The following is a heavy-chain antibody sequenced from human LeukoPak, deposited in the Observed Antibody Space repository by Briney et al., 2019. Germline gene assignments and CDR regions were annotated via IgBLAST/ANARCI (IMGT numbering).Heavy chain of an antibody. V-gene: IGHV3-23*01. CDR2: ISGSGGST. J-gene: IGHJ4*02. Sequence: GGSLRLSCAASGFTFSSYEMNWVRQAPGKGLEWVSTISGSGGSTYYADSVKGRFTISRDNSKNTLYLQMNSLRAEDTAVYYCAKGGYFGSGSPDYFDYWGQGTLVTVSS. CDR3: AKGGYFGSGSPDYFDY. D-gene: IGHD3-10*01. CDR1: GFTFSSYE.